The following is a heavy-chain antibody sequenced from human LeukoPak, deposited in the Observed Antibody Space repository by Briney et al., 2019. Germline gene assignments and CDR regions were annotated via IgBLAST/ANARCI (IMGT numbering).Heavy chain of an antibody. V-gene: IGHV4-59*01. CDR3: ARVVYSGSWGYFDY. Sequence: PSETLSLTCTVSGGSISTYYWSWIRQSPGKGLEWIGYIYYSGRTSYNPSLKSRVTISIDTAKTQFSLKLSSVTAADTAVYYCARVVYSGSWGYFDYWGQGALVTVSS. CDR1: GGSISTYY. J-gene: IGHJ4*02. CDR2: IYYSGRT. D-gene: IGHD3-10*01.